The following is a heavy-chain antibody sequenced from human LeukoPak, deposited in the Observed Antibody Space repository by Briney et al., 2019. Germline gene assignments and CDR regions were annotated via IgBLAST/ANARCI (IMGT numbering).Heavy chain of an antibody. D-gene: IGHD2-2*01. CDR1: GYTLTSYG. V-gene: IGHV1-18*01. CDR2: ISAHNGNT. Sequence: ASVKVSCKASGYTLTSYGISWVRQAPGQGLEWMGWISAHNGNTNYAQKLQGRVTMTTDTSTSTAYMELRSLRSDDTAVYYCARDPAAPDAFDIWGQGTMVTVSS. CDR3: ARDPAAPDAFDI. J-gene: IGHJ3*02.